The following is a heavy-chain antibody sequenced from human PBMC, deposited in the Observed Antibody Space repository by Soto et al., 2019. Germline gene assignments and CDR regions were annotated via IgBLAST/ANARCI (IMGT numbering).Heavy chain of an antibody. CDR2: ISGSGGST. J-gene: IGHJ4*02. D-gene: IGHD1-26*01. CDR3: AKDPGGIGYFDY. Sequence: PGGSLRLSCAASGFTFSSYAMSWVRQAPGKGLEWVSAISGSGGSTYYADSVKGRLTISRDNSKNTLYLQMNSLRAEDTAVYYCAKDPGGIGYFDYWGQGTLVTVSS. CDR1: GFTFSSYA. V-gene: IGHV3-23*01.